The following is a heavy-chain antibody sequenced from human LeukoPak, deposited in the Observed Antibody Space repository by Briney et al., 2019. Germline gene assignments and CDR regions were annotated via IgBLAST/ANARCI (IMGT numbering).Heavy chain of an antibody. CDR2: ISYTGST. J-gene: IGHJ4*02. CDR1: GGSISSNS. CDR3: ATVDTTMGKDC. Sequence: PSETLSLTCTASGGSISSNSWSWIRQPPGEGLEWIGYISYTGSTNYNPSLKSRVTISVDTSKNQFSLKLTSVTAADTAVYYCATVDTTMGKDCWGQGTLVTVSS. D-gene: IGHD5-18*01. V-gene: IGHV4-59*08.